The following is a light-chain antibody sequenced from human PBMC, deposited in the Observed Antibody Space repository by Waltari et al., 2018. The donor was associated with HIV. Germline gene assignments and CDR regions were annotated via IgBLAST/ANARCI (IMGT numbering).Light chain of an antibody. CDR2: EVS. CDR3: CSYASSTTLDV. V-gene: IGLV2-14*01. CDR1: SSDVGGYNY. J-gene: IGLJ2*01. Sequence: QSALTQSASVSGSPGQSITISCTGTSSDVGGYNYVSWYQQHPGKAPKLLIYEVSNRPSGILNRCSGSKSGNTAALTISGLQAEDEADYYCCSYASSTTLDVFGGGTKLTVL.